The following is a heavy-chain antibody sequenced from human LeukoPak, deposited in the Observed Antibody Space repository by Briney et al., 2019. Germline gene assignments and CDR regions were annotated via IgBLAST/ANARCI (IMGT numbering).Heavy chain of an antibody. D-gene: IGHD2-2*01. CDR3: ARLGYCSSTSCSSYYYYYMDV. J-gene: IGHJ6*03. V-gene: IGHV4-34*01. CDR1: GGSFSGYY. Sequence: SETLSLTCAVYGGSFSGYYWSWIRQPPGKGLEWIGEINHSGSTNYNPSLKSRVTISVDTSKNQFSLKLSSVTAADTAVYYCARLGYCSSTSCSSYYYYYMDVWGKGTTVTVSS. CDR2: INHSGST.